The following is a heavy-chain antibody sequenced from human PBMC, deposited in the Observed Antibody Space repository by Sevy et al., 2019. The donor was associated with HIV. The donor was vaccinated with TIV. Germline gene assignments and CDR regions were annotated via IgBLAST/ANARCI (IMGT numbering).Heavy chain of an antibody. CDR2: IWYDGSNK. D-gene: IGHD1-26*01. CDR3: ARVGPDDAFDI. J-gene: IGHJ3*02. Sequence: GGSLRLSCAASGFTFSSYGMHWVRQAPGKGLEWVAVIWYDGSNKYYADSVKGRFTISRDNSKNTLYLQMNSLRAEDTAAYYCARVGPDDAFDIWGQGTMVTVSS. CDR1: GFTFSSYG. V-gene: IGHV3-33*08.